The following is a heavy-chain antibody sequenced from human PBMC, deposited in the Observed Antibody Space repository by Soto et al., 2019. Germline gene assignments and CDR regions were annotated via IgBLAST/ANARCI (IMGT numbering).Heavy chain of an antibody. CDR1: GFTFSNYW. CDR3: ARGCSGGSCYSIWFDY. Sequence: GGSLRLSCAASGFTFSNYWMTWVRQAPGKGLEWVANIKQDGSEKYYVDSVKGRFTISRDNAKNSLCLQMNSLRAEDTAVYYCARGCSGGSCYSIWFDYWGQGTQVTVSS. V-gene: IGHV3-7*03. CDR2: IKQDGSEK. D-gene: IGHD2-15*01. J-gene: IGHJ4*02.